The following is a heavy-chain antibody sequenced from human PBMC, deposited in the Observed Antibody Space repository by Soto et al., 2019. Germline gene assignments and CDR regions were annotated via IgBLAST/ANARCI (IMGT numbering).Heavy chain of an antibody. CDR3: ARSDPIASVAGTQPPWSYDH. Sequence: SETLSLTCAVYGGSFSGYYWSWIRQPPGKGLEWIGEINHSVSTNYKPSLKSRLTISEDTSKNQFALKLRSVTAADTAVYYWARSDPIASVAGTQPPWSYDHWGRGTLVTVSS. CDR2: INHSVST. J-gene: IGHJ2*01. CDR1: GGSFSGYY. D-gene: IGHD6-19*01. V-gene: IGHV4-34*01.